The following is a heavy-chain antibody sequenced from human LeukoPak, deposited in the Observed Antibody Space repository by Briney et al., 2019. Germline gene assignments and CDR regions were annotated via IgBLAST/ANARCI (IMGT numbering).Heavy chain of an antibody. CDR1: GGSITSTNW. CDR2: IFHSGST. V-gene: IGHV4-4*02. D-gene: IGHD3-10*01. CDR3: ARDIGGSGTYYPDSDAFDI. Sequence: SGTLSLTCDVSGGSITSTNWWIWVRQPPGKGLEWIGEIFHSGSTNYNPSLKSRVTISVDKSKSQFSLKLSSVTAADTAVYYCARDIGGSGTYYPDSDAFDIWGQGTMVTVSS. J-gene: IGHJ3*02.